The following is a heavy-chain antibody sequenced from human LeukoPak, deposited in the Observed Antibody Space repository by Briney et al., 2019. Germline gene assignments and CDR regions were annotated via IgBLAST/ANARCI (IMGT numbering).Heavy chain of an antibody. CDR2: INWKSDNM. D-gene: IGHD2-8*01. V-gene: IGHV3-9*01. Sequence: GGSLRLSCAASGFTFSSYSMNWVRQAPGKGLEWVSSINWKSDNMDYADSVKGRFTISRDNARNSLYLQMNSLRVEDTALYYCAKEGSDCTNGICRYFDYWGQGTLVTVSS. CDR1: GFTFSSYS. CDR3: AKEGSDCTNGICRYFDY. J-gene: IGHJ4*02.